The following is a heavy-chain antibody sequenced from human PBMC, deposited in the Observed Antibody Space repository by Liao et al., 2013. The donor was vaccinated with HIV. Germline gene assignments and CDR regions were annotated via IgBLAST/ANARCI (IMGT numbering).Heavy chain of an antibody. CDR3: ARVETGERNWYFDL. Sequence: QVQLQQWGAGLLKPSETLSLTCAVYGGSFSGYYWSWIRQPPGKGLEWIGEINHSGSTNYNPSLKSRVTMSVDTSKNQFSLKLSSVTAADTALYYCARVETGERNWYFDLWGRGTLVTVSS. D-gene: IGHD7-27*01. CDR2: INHSGST. CDR1: GGSFSGYY. V-gene: IGHV4-34*01. J-gene: IGHJ2*01.